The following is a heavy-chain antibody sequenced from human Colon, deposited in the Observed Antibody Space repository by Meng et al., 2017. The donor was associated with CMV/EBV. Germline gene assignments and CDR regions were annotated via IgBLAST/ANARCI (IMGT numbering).Heavy chain of an antibody. CDR1: GFTFSSKW. CDR3: ASRDY. V-gene: IGHV3-74*01. CDR2: INTDGSTT. J-gene: IGHJ4*02. Sequence: VQPVGAGGGRVQPGGSLRLSCAASGFTFSSKWMHWVRQGPGKGLVWVSRINTDGSTTYYADSVKGRFTISRDNAKNTLYLQMNSLRVEDTAVYYCASRDYWGQGTLVTVSS.